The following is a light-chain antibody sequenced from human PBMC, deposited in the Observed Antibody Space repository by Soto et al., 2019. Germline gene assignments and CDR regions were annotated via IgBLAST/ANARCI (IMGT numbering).Light chain of an antibody. CDR3: QQYGNSPS. CDR1: QRVSGSS. V-gene: IGKV3-20*01. J-gene: IGKJ2*01. Sequence: VLTQSPGTLSLSPGDRATLSCRASQRVSGSSLAWYQQKPGLSPRLLIYGASSRATGVPDRFNGSGSGADFTLTISRLEPEDFAVYHCQQYGNSPSFGQGTKLEIK. CDR2: GAS.